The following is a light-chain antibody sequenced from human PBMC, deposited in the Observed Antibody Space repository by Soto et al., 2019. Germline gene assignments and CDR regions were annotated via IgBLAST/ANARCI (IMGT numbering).Light chain of an antibody. CDR1: QSLLHNNGYNY. Sequence: DVVVTQSPLSLPVTPGESASISCRSSQSLLHNNGYNYLDWYLQKPGQSPRLLMYLGSIRAPGDPDRFSGSGSGTDFTLKISRVEAEDVGVYYCMQALQTPPAFGQGTKVEIK. J-gene: IGKJ1*01. CDR3: MQALQTPPA. CDR2: LGS. V-gene: IGKV2-28*01.